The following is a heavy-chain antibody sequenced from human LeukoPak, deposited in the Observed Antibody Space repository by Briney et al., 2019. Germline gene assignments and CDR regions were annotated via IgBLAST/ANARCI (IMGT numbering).Heavy chain of an antibody. D-gene: IGHD3-9*01. Sequence: PSETLSLTCTVSGGSISSYYWSWIRQPPGKGLEWIGYIYYSGSTNYNPSLKSRVTISVDTSKNQFSLKLSSVTAADTAVYYCARLSILTGYVIDYWGQGTLVTVSS. CDR2: IYYSGST. CDR1: GGSISSYY. J-gene: IGHJ4*02. CDR3: ARLSILTGYVIDY. V-gene: IGHV4-59*01.